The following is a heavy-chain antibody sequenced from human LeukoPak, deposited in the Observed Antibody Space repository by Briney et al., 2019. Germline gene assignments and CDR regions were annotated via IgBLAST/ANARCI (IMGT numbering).Heavy chain of an antibody. CDR2: IYTSGST. Sequence: SETLSLTCTVSGGSISSYYWSWIRQPAGKGLEWIGRIYTSGSTNYNPSLKSRVTMSVDTSKNQFSLKLSSVTAADTAVYYCARGEYYDFWSGYSSGGGGAFDIWGQGTMVTVSS. CDR1: GGSISSYY. V-gene: IGHV4-4*07. D-gene: IGHD3-3*01. CDR3: ARGEYYDFWSGYSSGGGGAFDI. J-gene: IGHJ3*02.